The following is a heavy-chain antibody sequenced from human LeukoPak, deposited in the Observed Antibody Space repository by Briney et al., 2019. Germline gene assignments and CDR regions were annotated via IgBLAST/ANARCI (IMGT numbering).Heavy chain of an antibody. V-gene: IGHV1-69*05. CDR1: GGTFSSYA. Sequence: GASVKVSCKASGGTFSSYAISWVRQAPGQGLEWMGGIIPIFGTANYAQKFQGRVTMTTDTSTSTAYMELRSLRSDDTAVYYCARDPLPYYNYDSSGYYDYWGQGTLVTVSS. D-gene: IGHD3-22*01. CDR2: IIPIFGTA. CDR3: ARDPLPYYNYDSSGYYDY. J-gene: IGHJ4*02.